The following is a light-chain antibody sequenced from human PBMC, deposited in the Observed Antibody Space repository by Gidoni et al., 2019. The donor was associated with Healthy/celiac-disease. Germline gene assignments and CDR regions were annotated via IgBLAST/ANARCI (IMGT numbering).Light chain of an antibody. CDR2: GAS. CDR1: QSVSSSY. CDR3: QQYGSSPST. V-gene: IGKV3-20*01. Sequence: EIVLTQTPGTLSLSPGERATLSCRASQSVSSSYLAWYQQKPGQAPRLLIYGASSRATGIPDRFSGSGSGTDFTLTISRLEPEDFAVYYCQQYGSSPSTLXGXTKERSN. J-gene: IGKJ4*01.